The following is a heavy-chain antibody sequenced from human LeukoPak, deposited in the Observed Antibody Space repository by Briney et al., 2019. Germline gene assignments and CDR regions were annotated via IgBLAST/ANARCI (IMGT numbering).Heavy chain of an antibody. D-gene: IGHD6-19*01. CDR1: GYTFTGYY. J-gene: IGHJ4*02. V-gene: IGHV1-2*02. CDR3: ARARRPLEYSSGWYEGY. Sequence: ASVKVSCKASGYTFTGYYMHWVRQAPGQGLEYMGWINPNSGGTNYAQNFQGRVTMTRDTSISTAYMELSRLRSDDTAVYYCARARRPLEYSSGWYEGYWGQGTLVTVSS. CDR2: INPNSGGT.